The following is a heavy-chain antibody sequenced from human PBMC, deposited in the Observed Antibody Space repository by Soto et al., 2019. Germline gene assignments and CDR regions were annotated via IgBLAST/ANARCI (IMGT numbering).Heavy chain of an antibody. CDR2: IYYSGST. J-gene: IGHJ4*02. CDR3: ARDRRFNGGSKLDY. V-gene: IGHV4-31*03. Sequence: SETLSLTCTVSGGSISSGGYYWSWICQHPGKGLEWIGYIYYSGSTYYNPSLKSRVTISVDTSKNQFSLKLSSVTAADTAVYYCARDRRFNGGSKLDYWGQGTLVTVSS. CDR1: GGSISSGGYY.